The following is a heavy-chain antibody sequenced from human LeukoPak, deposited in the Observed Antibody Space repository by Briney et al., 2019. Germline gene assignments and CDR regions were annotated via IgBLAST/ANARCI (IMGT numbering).Heavy chain of an antibody. V-gene: IGHV1-58*01. D-gene: IGHD3-22*01. J-gene: IGHJ4*02. CDR1: GFTFTISA. Sequence: SVGVSCKASGFTFTISAVQWVRQARGQRPEWIGWIVVGSGNTNYAQKFQERVTITRDMSTSTAYMELSSLRSEDTAVYYCAAPNYYYDSSGPPETFDYWGQGTLVTVSS. CDR2: IVVGSGNT. CDR3: AAPNYYYDSSGPPETFDY.